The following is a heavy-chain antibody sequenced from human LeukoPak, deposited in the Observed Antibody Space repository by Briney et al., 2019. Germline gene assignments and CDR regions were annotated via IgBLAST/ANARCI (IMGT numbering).Heavy chain of an antibody. Sequence: SETLSLTCTVSGGSIGSSSYYWGWIRQPPGKGLEWIGSFYYSGSTYYNPSLKSRVTISVDTSKNQFSLKLSSVTAADTAVYYCARQRAYYYDSSGPSDAFDIWGQGTMVTVSS. V-gene: IGHV4-39*01. J-gene: IGHJ3*02. CDR1: GGSIGSSSYY. CDR2: FYYSGST. D-gene: IGHD3-22*01. CDR3: ARQRAYYYDSSGPSDAFDI.